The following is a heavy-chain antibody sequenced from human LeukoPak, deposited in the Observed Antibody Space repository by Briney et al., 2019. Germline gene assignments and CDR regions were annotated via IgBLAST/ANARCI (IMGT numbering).Heavy chain of an antibody. CDR1: GFTFSSYA. D-gene: IGHD5-12*01. CDR3: ARDVSGDYYYGMDV. V-gene: IGHV3-30-3*01. Sequence: GGSLRLSCAASGFTFSSYAMHWVRQAPGKGLEWVAVISYDGSNKYYADSVKGRFTISRDNSKNTLYLQMSSLRAEDTAVYYCARDVSGDYYYGMDVWGQGTTVTVSS. CDR2: ISYDGSNK. J-gene: IGHJ6*02.